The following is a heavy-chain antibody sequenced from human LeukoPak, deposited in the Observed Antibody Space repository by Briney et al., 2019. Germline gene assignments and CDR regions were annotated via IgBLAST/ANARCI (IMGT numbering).Heavy chain of an antibody. D-gene: IGHD3-10*01. V-gene: IGHV4-59*12. CDR2: IYYSGST. CDR3: ARGIWFRELFYFDS. CDR1: GGSISGYY. Sequence: SETLSLTCTVSGGSISGYYWSWIRQPPGKGLEWIGYIYYSGSTNYNPSLKSRVTISVDTSKNQFSLRLSSVTAADTAVYYCARGIWFRELFYFDSWGQGTLVTVSS. J-gene: IGHJ4*02.